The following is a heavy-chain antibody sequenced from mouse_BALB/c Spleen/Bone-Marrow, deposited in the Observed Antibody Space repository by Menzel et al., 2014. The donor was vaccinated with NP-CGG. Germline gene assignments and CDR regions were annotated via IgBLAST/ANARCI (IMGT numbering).Heavy chain of an antibody. D-gene: IGHD2-3*01. V-gene: IGHV1-22*01. CDR1: GYTFTDYT. J-gene: IGHJ2*01. CDR3: ARGRWYY. Sequence: VQLQQSGPELVKPGASVKISCKTSGYTFTDYTLHWVKQSHGKRLEWIGGVNPNIGGTSYNQKFKGKASLTVNKSSTTAYMELRSLTSEDSAVYYCARGRWYYWGQGTTLTVSS. CDR2: VNPNIGGT.